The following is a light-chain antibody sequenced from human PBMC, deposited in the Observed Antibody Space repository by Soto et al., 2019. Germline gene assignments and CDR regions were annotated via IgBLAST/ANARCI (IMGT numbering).Light chain of an antibody. V-gene: IGKV1-5*01. Sequence: DIQMTQSPSTLSASVGDRVTITCRASQSISRWLAWDQQRPGKAPKLLIYDASSLESGVPSRFSGSGSGTEFTLTISSLQPDDFATYYCQQYNSYPWTFGQGTKVEIK. CDR1: QSISRW. J-gene: IGKJ1*01. CDR3: QQYNSYPWT. CDR2: DAS.